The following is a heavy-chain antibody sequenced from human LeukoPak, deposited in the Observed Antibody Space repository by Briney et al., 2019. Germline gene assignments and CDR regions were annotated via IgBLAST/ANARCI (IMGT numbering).Heavy chain of an antibody. V-gene: IGHV3-48*01. D-gene: IGHD3-10*01. CDR3: ARDRSLEFDP. Sequence: GGSLRLSCAASGFTFSSYSMNWVRQAPGKVLEWVSYISSSSSTIYYADSVKGRFTISRDNAKNSLYLQMNSLRAEDTAVYYCARDRSLEFDPWGQGTLVTVSS. CDR2: ISSSSSTI. CDR1: GFTFSSYS. J-gene: IGHJ5*02.